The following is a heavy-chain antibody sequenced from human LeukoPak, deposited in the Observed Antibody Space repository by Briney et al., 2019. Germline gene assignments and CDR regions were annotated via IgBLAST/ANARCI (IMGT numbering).Heavy chain of an antibody. CDR2: IYHSGST. V-gene: IGHV4-38-2*02. D-gene: IGHD3-9*01. J-gene: IGHJ6*03. CDR3: ARSTPAKRYYDILTGFFFQKNYYYYMDV. Sequence: SETLSLTCTVSGYSISSGYYWGWIRQPPGKGLEWIGSIYHSGSTYYNPSLKSRVTISVDTSKNQFSLKLSSVTAADTAVYYCARSTPAKRYYDILTGFFFQKNYYYYMDVWGKGTTVTVSS. CDR1: GYSISSGYY.